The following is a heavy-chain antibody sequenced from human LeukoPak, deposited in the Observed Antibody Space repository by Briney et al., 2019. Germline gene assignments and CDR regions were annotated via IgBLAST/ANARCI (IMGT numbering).Heavy chain of an antibody. D-gene: IGHD3-10*01. CDR2: IYTSGST. J-gene: IGHJ6*02. Sequence: SETLSLTCTVSGGSISSYYWSWIRQPAGKGLEWIGRIYTSGSTNYNPSLKSRVTMSVDTSKNQFSLKLSSVTAADTAVYYCARTRAGWFGELFDGMDVWGQGTTVTVSS. CDR3: ARTRAGWFGELFDGMDV. V-gene: IGHV4-4*07. CDR1: GGSISSYY.